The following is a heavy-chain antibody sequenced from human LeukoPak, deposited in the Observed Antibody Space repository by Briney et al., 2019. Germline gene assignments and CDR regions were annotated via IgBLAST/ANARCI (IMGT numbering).Heavy chain of an antibody. J-gene: IGHJ4*02. CDR2: IYPADSET. CDR1: GYTYTKSW. Sequence: GESLKISCKGSGYTYTKSWIAWVRQMPGKGLELMGIIYPADSETRYSPSFQGQVTISVDKSISTAYLQWSSLKASDTAMYYCARQGCTTTSCHTIDYWGQGTLVTVSS. V-gene: IGHV5-51*01. D-gene: IGHD2-2*02. CDR3: ARQGCTTTSCHTIDY.